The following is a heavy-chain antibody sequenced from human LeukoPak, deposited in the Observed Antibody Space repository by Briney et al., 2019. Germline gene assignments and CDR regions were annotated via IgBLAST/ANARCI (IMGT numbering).Heavy chain of an antibody. D-gene: IGHD3-10*01. V-gene: IGHV4-4*07. J-gene: IGHJ6*03. CDR3: ARTYGSGNYYYYYYYYMDV. CDR1: GGSISSYY. CDR2: IYTSGST. Sequence: SETLSLXCTVSGGSISSYYWSWIRQPAGKELEWIGRIYTSGSTNYNPSLKSRVTMSVDTSKNQFSLKLSSVTAADTAVYYCARTYGSGNYYYYYYYYMDVWGKGTTVAVSS.